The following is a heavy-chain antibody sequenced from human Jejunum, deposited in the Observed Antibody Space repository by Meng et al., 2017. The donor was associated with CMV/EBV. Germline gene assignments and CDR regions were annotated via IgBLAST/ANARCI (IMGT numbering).Heavy chain of an antibody. D-gene: IGHD1-26*01. Sequence: EVQLVESXXGXVPXGGXLRFSCVASGFTRSSHWMHLVRQVPGKGLVWVSRTYAGGSDRTYADSVKGRFTITGDNAKNTLYLQMNSLRAEDTGVYYCARGVAENLGWEMGYWGQGTLVTVSS. J-gene: IGHJ4*02. CDR1: GFTRSSHW. CDR2: TYAGGSDR. V-gene: IGHV3-74*01. CDR3: ARGVAENLGWEMGY.